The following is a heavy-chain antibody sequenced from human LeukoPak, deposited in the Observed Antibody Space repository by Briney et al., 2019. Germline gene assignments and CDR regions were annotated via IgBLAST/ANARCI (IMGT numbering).Heavy chain of an antibody. CDR1: GFTFSSYS. Sequence: GGSLRLSCAASGFTFSSYSMNWVRQAPGKGLEWVSSISSSSSYIYYADSVKGRFTISRDNAKNSLYLQMNSLRAEDTAVYYCARDLQQQLVRYYFDYWGQGTLVTVSS. CDR2: ISSSSSYI. V-gene: IGHV3-21*01. D-gene: IGHD6-13*01. J-gene: IGHJ4*02. CDR3: ARDLQQQLVRYYFDY.